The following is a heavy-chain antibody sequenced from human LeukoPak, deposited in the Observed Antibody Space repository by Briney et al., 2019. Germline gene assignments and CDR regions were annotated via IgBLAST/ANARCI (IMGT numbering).Heavy chain of an antibody. V-gene: IGHV3-23*01. D-gene: IGHD4-17*01. Sequence: GGSLRLSCAASGITFSSYAMSWVRQAPGKGLEWVSAISGSGGSTYYADSVKGRFTISRDNSKNTLYLQMNSLRAEDTAVYYCAKVIVDYGDYVGFDYWGQGTLVTVSS. CDR1: GITFSSYA. J-gene: IGHJ4*02. CDR2: ISGSGGST. CDR3: AKVIVDYGDYVGFDY.